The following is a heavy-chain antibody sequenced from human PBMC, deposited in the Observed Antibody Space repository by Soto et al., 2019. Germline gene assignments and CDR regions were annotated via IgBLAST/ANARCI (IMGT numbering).Heavy chain of an antibody. CDR1: GGTFSSYA. CDR3: ARARREIVVVRVISGAFDI. D-gene: IGHD3-22*01. Sequence: ASVKVSCKASGGTFSSYAISWVRQAPGQGLEWMGGIIPIFGTANYAQKFQGRVTITADESTSTAYMELSSLRSEDTAVYYCARARREIVVVRVISGAFDIWGQGTMVTVSS. V-gene: IGHV1-69*13. J-gene: IGHJ3*02. CDR2: IIPIFGTA.